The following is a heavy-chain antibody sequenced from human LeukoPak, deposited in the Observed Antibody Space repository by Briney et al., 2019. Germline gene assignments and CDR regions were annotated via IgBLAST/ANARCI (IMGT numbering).Heavy chain of an antibody. J-gene: IGHJ4*02. D-gene: IGHD3-22*01. CDR3: ARMVDSSGFYFDY. Sequence: GGSLRLSCVASGFTFSSYWMSWVRQAPGKGLEWVANIKHDGSEKNYVDSVKGRFTISRDNAKNSLYLQMNSLKTEDTAVYYCARMVDSSGFYFDYWGQGTLVTVSS. CDR2: IKHDGSEK. V-gene: IGHV3-7*03. CDR1: GFTFSSYW.